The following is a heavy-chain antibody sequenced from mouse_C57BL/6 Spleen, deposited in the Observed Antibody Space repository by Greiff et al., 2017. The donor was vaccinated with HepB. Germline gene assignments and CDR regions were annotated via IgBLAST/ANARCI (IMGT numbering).Heavy chain of an antibody. V-gene: IGHV1-69*01. J-gene: IGHJ2*01. CDR1: GYTFTSYW. CDR2: IDPSDSYT. Sequence: VQLQQSGAELVMPGASVKLSCKASGYTFTSYWMHWVKQRPGQGLEWIGEIDPSDSYTNYNQKFKGKSTLTVDKSSSTAYMQLSSLTSEDSAVYYCSPAPFDYWGQGTTLTVSS. CDR3: SPAPFDY.